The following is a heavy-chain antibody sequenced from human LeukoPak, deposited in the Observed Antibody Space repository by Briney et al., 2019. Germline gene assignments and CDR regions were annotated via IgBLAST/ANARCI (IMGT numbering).Heavy chain of an antibody. CDR2: LSGSGDTT. J-gene: IGHJ4*02. CDR3: AKDRSWGLDY. Sequence: PGGSLRLSCAASGFIFNSYGMSCVRQAPGKGLEWVSALSGSGDTTYYADSVKGRFTISRDNSKNTLYLQMNSLRVEDTAIYYCAKDRSWGLDYWGQGTLVTVSS. V-gene: IGHV3-23*01. D-gene: IGHD7-27*01. CDR1: GFIFNSYG.